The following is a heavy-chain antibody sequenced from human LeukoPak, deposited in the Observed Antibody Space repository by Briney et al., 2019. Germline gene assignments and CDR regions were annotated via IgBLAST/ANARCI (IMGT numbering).Heavy chain of an antibody. J-gene: IGHJ3*02. D-gene: IGHD3-3*01. V-gene: IGHV4-39*01. Sequence: SETLSLTCTVSGGSISSSSYYWGWIRQPPGKGLEWIGSIYYSGSTYYNPSLKSRVTISVDTSKNQFSLKLSSVTAADTAVYYCARLGITMFGVATLGAFDIWGQGTMVTVSS. CDR2: IYYSGST. CDR3: ARLGITMFGVATLGAFDI. CDR1: GGSISSSSYY.